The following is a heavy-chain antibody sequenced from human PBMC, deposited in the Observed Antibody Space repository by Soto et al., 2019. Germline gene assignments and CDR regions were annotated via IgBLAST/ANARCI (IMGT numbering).Heavy chain of an antibody. CDR1: SSPINSRYY. J-gene: IGHJ4*02. CDR2: IYHSGST. V-gene: IGHV4-38-2*02. D-gene: IGHD6-19*01. Sequence: SETLSLTCTVSSSPINSRYYWGWIRQTPGKGLEWVASIYHSGSTHYNPSLKSRATISVDTSNSQFSLRLSSVTAADTAIYYCARNTSGRKLDHWGQGTQVTVSS. CDR3: ARNTSGRKLDH.